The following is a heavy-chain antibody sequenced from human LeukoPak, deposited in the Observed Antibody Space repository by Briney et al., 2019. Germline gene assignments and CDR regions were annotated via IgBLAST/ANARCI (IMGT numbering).Heavy chain of an antibody. CDR1: GYTFTGYY. J-gene: IGHJ5*02. CDR3: ARDLEGSGVLVFDP. D-gene: IGHD3-10*01. Sequence: GASVKVSCKASGYTFTGYYMHWVRQAPGQGLEWMGWINPNSGGTNYAQKFQGRVTMTRDTSISTAYMELSRLRSDDTAVYYCARDLEGSGVLVFDPWGQGTLVTVSS. V-gene: IGHV1-2*02. CDR2: INPNSGGT.